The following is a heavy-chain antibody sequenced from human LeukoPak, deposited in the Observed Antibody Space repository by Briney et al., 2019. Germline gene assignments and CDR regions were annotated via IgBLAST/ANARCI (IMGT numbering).Heavy chain of an antibody. V-gene: IGHV3-74*01. D-gene: IGHD5-18*01. CDR1: GFTFSSYW. Sequence: GGSLRLSCAASGFTFSSYWMHWVRQAPGKGLVWVSRINSDGSSTSYADSVKGRFTISRDNAKDTLYLQMNSLRAEDTAVYYCARSGCGNSYGYDYWGQGTLVTVSS. J-gene: IGHJ4*02. CDR3: ARSGCGNSYGYDY. CDR2: INSDGSST.